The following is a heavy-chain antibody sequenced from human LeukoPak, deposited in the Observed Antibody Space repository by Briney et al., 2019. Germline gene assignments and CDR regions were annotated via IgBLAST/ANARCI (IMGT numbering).Heavy chain of an antibody. CDR3: TRDMIRGVPDYIDY. Sequence: PGGSLRLSCAASGFTFSSYGMHWVRQAPGKGLEWVAAISAEGDIQIYLDSVMGRFTISRDNSKSTLYLQMNSLRIEDTGFCYCTRDMIRGVPDYIDYWGQGTLVTVSS. V-gene: IGHV3-30*19. D-gene: IGHD3-10*01. CDR1: GFTFSSYG. J-gene: IGHJ4*02. CDR2: ISAEGDIQ.